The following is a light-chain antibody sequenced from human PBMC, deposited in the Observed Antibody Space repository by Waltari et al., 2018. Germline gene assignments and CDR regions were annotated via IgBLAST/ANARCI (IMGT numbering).Light chain of an antibody. V-gene: IGKV3-11*01. CDR2: DAS. CDR3: QRRSNSPPWT. CDR1: QSVSPS. Sequence: EIVLTQSPVTLSLSPGERAPLSCRASQSVSPSLAWYQHRPGQAPRLLIYDASTRATGSPARFSGSGSGTDFTLTISSLEPEDFAVYYCQRRSNSPPWTFGQGTTVEVK. J-gene: IGKJ1*01.